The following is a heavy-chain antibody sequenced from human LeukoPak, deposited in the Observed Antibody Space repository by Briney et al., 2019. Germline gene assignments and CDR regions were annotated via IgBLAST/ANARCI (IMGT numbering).Heavy chain of an antibody. V-gene: IGHV4-4*07. CDR1: GGSISSYY. CDR2: IHTSGST. D-gene: IGHD6-6*01. CDR3: ARDAAARRYYYYYYMDV. Sequence: PSETLSLTCTVSGGSISSYYWSWIRQPAGKGLEWIGRIHTSGSTNYNPSLKSRVTMSVDTSKNQFSLKLSSVTAADTAVYYCARDAAARRYYYYYYMDVWGKGTTVTVSS. J-gene: IGHJ6*03.